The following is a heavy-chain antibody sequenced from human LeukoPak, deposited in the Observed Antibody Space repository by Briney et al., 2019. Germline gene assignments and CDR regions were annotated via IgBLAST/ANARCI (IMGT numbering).Heavy chain of an antibody. CDR3: ARDHSTPNAGYMDV. Sequence: SETLSLTCTVSGGSISSYYWSWIRQPPGKGLEWIGRIYTSGSTNYNPSLKSRVTISVDTSKNQFSLRLSSVTAADTAVYYCARDHSTPNAGYMDVWGKGTTVTVSS. V-gene: IGHV4-4*08. J-gene: IGHJ6*03. D-gene: IGHD2-8*01. CDR2: IYTSGST. CDR1: GGSISSYY.